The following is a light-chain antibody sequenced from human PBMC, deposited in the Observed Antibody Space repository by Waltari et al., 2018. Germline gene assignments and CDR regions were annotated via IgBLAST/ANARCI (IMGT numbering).Light chain of an antibody. CDR1: SRDIGGYNS. J-gene: IGLJ2*01. CDR2: DVL. V-gene: IGLV2-14*03. Sequence: QSALTQPASVSGSPGQSTSISCTGISRDIGGYNSVSWYQPHPGKAPKPLIYDVLNRPSGVSNRFSGSKSGNAASLAISGLQVEDEAVYYCSSYISSPPHVVFGEGTKLTVL. CDR3: SSYISSPPHVV.